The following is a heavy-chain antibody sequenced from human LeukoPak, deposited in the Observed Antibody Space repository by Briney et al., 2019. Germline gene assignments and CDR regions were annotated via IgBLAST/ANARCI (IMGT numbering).Heavy chain of an antibody. CDR3: TRDYVSDSSGYWHFDY. V-gene: IGHV3-49*04. Sequence: GGSLRLSCTASGFTFGDYAMSWVRQAPGKGLEGVGFIRSKAYGGTTEYAASVKGRFTISRDDSKSIAYLQMNSLKTEDTAVYYCTRDYVSDSSGYWHFDYWGQGTLVTVSS. CDR1: GFTFGDYA. J-gene: IGHJ4*02. D-gene: IGHD3-22*01. CDR2: IRSKAYGGTT.